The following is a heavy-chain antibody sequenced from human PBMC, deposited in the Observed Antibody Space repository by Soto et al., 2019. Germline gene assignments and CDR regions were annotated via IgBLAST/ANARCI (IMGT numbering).Heavy chain of an antibody. J-gene: IGHJ4*02. CDR3: ARDGIGGTVFRGYLDY. CDR1: GGIFHGYG. Sequence: QEQLVESGGGVVQPGTSLRLSCAVPGGIFHGYGMHWVRQAPGKGLEWVAIIRFDGSNEEYADSVKGRFTISRDNSKKTLYLEMNTLGAEGTDVYYCARDGIGGTVFRGYLDYWGRGTVVTVSS. CDR2: IRFDGSNE. D-gene: IGHD1-7*01. V-gene: IGHV3-33*01.